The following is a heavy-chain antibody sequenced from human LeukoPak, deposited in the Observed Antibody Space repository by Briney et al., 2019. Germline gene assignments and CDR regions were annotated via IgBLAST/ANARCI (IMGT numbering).Heavy chain of an antibody. CDR2: ISGSGGST. CDR3: AKDLRPTIFGVSFPLTHDY. D-gene: IGHD3-3*01. V-gene: IGHV3-23*01. Sequence: QPGGSLRLSCAASGLTFRCYAMSWVRQAPARGLEWVSAISGSGGSTYYADSVKGRFTISRDNSKNTLYLQMNSLRAEDTAVYYCAKDLRPTIFGVSFPLTHDYWGQGTLVTVSS. CDR1: GLTFRCYA. J-gene: IGHJ4*02.